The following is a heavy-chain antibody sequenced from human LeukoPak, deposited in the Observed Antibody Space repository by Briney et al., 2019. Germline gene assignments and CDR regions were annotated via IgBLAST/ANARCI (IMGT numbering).Heavy chain of an antibody. CDR2: INTDNGNT. Sequence: GASVKVSCKASGYTPAPYAIHWVRQASGQRLEWMGWINTDNGNTKYSQKFQGRVTITRDTSANTVYMDLSRLRSEDSAVYYCPTARLRLPDWTGDFWGQGTLVTVSS. CDR1: GYTPAPYA. V-gene: IGHV1-3*04. CDR3: PTARLRLPDWTGDF. J-gene: IGHJ4*02. D-gene: IGHD3-9*01.